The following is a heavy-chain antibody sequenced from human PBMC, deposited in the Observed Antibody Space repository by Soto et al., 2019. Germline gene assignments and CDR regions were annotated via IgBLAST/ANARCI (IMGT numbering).Heavy chain of an antibody. CDR2: FYYSENT. CDR3: ARLGGHCSSSSCFGFYVMDV. CDR1: GGSITSSSYS. Sequence: PSETLSLTCAVSGGSITSSSYSWGWVRQPPGKGLEWIATFYYSENTHYNPSLESRVTISVDTSKNQFSLKLSSVTAADTAVYYCARLGGHCSSSSCFGFYVMDVWGQGTRVT. V-gene: IGHV4-39*01. D-gene: IGHD2-2*01. J-gene: IGHJ6*02.